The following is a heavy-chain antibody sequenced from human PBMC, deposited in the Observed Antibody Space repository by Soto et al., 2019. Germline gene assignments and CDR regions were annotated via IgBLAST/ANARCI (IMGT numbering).Heavy chain of an antibody. V-gene: IGHV4-31*03. CDR2: VHYSGST. CDR1: GGSINTGGYY. Sequence: QVHLQESGPGLVKPSQTLTLTCTVSGGSINTGGYYWRWIRQHPGKGLEWIGYVHYSGSTYYNPSLKRRLTLSADTSKTQCTLELTSVTAADTAVYYCARHRGHYDVSTGYAYSYCGMDVWGQGTTVTVSS. D-gene: IGHD3-9*01. J-gene: IGHJ6*02. CDR3: ARHRGHYDVSTGYAYSYCGMDV.